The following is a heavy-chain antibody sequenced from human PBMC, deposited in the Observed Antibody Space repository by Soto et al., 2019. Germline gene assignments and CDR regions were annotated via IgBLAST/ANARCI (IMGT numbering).Heavy chain of an antibody. J-gene: IGHJ4*02. Sequence: PSETLSLTCAVYGGSFSGYYWSWIRQPPEKGLEWIGEINHSGSTNYNPSLKSRVTISVDTSKNQFSLKLSSVTAADTAVYYCARIPSTHPGYCSGGSCYSFFDYWGQGTLVTVSS. V-gene: IGHV4-34*01. CDR1: GGSFSGYY. CDR3: ARIPSTHPGYCSGGSCYSFFDY. CDR2: INHSGST. D-gene: IGHD2-15*01.